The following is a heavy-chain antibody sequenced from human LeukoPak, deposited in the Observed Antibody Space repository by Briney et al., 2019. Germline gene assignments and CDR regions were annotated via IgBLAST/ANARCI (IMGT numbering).Heavy chain of an antibody. CDR2: INTDGTST. Sequence: PGGSLRLSCAASGFTFSSYWMHWVRQAPGKGLVWVSHINTDGTSTSYADSVKGRFTISRDNAKNTLSLQMNSLSADDTAVYYCARELGVWVIGDAFDIWGQGTMVTVSS. CDR3: ARELGVWVIGDAFDI. CDR1: GFTFSSYW. V-gene: IGHV3-74*01. D-gene: IGHD3-22*01. J-gene: IGHJ3*02.